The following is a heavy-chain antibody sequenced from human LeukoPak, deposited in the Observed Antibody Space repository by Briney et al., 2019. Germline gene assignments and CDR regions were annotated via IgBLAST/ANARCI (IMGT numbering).Heavy chain of an antibody. J-gene: IGHJ5*02. V-gene: IGHV3-74*01. CDR3: ASSVLRGSNWFDP. D-gene: IGHD3-10*01. CDR2: INSDGSST. CDR1: GFTFSSYW. Sequence: GGSLRLSCAASGFTFSSYWMHWVRQAPGKGPVWVSRINSDGSSTSYADSVKGRFTISRDNAKNTLYLQMNSLRAEDTAVYYCASSVLRGSNWFDPWGQGTLVTVSS.